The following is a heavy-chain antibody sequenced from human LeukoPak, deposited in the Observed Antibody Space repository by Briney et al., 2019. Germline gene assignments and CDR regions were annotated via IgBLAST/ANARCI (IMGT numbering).Heavy chain of an antibody. J-gene: IGHJ4*02. CDR1: GFTFSDYD. V-gene: IGHV3-21*01. Sequence: GGSLRLSCSASGFTFSDYDMNWVRKPPGKGLEWVSSISYLSSHVYYGGSVKGRFSISRDNAKNSLYLQMNSLGAEDTAIYYCGRAFPPLRTSSAGDLWGQGTLVTVSS. CDR2: ISYLSSHV. D-gene: IGHD3-16*01. CDR3: GRAFPPLRTSSAGDL.